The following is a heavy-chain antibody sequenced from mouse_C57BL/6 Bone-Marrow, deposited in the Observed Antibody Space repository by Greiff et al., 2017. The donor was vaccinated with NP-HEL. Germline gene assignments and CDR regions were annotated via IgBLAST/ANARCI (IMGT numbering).Heavy chain of an antibody. CDR1: GYTFTSYG. Sequence: VKLMESGAELARPGASVKLSCKASGYTFTSYGISWVKQRTGQGLEWIGEIYPRSGNTYYNEKFKGKATLTADKSSSTAYMELRSLTSEDSAVYFCASGHGSYAMDYWGQGTSVTVSS. V-gene: IGHV1-81*01. CDR3: ASGHGSYAMDY. D-gene: IGHD2-2*01. J-gene: IGHJ4*01. CDR2: IYPRSGNT.